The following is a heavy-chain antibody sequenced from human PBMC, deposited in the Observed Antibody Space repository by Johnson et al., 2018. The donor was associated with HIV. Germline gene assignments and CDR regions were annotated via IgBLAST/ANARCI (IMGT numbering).Heavy chain of an antibody. J-gene: IGHJ3*01. V-gene: IGHV3-7*01. Sequence: VQLVESGGGVVQPGRSLRLSCAASGFTFSSYAMYWVRQSPGKGLEWVANIRHAGDERHCVDSVKGRFHISRDNTKNALYLQMTSLRADDTAVYYCARFCGGDCSSPHDAFDFWGQGTMVTVSP. D-gene: IGHD2-21*02. CDR1: GFTFSSYA. CDR3: ARFCGGDCSSPHDAFDF. CDR2: IRHAGDER.